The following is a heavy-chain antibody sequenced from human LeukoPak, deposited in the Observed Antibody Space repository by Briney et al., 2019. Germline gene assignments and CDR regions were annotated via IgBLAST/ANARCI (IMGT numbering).Heavy chain of an antibody. V-gene: IGHV3-74*01. CDR3: VRGTYGYNYGYLDY. CDR2: LSADESTT. J-gene: IGHJ4*02. D-gene: IGHD5-24*01. CDR1: GFAFSSYW. Sequence: GGSLRLSCAASGFAFSSYWMHWVRQAPGKGLLWVSRLSADESTTAYADSVKGRFAISRDNAKNTLYLQMNSLRAEDTAVYYCVRGTYGYNYGYLDYWGQGTLVTVSS.